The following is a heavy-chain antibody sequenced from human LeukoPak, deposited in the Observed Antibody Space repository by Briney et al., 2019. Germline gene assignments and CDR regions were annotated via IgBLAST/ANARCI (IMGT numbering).Heavy chain of an antibody. CDR2: ISASGGST. Sequence: TGGSLGLSCAASGFTFSSYAMSWVRQAPGKGLEWVSSISASGGSTYYADSVKGRFTISRDNSKNTLYLQMNSLRAEDTAVYYCAKGTFGELSLFDYWRQGTLVTVSS. V-gene: IGHV3-23*01. CDR3: AKGTFGELSLFDY. CDR1: GFTFSSYA. D-gene: IGHD3-10*01. J-gene: IGHJ4*02.